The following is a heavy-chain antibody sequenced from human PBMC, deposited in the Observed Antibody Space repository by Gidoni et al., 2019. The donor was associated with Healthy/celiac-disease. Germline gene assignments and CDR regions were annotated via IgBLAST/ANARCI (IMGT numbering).Heavy chain of an antibody. Sequence: EVQLVESGGGLIQLGGSLRLSCAASGFTVSSNYMSWVRQATGKGLAWVSVIYSGGKTYYADYVKGRFTISRDNSKNTLYLQMNSLRAEDTAVYYCARVGTTGTTDDAFDIWGQGTMVTVSS. CDR2: IYSGGKT. CDR3: ARVGTTGTTDDAFDI. CDR1: GFTVSSNY. D-gene: IGHD1-1*01. V-gene: IGHV3-53*01. J-gene: IGHJ3*02.